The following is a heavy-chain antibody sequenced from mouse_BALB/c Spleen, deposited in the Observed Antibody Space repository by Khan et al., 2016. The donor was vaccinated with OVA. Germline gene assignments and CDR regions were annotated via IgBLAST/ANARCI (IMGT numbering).Heavy chain of an antibody. V-gene: IGHV2-6-7*01. CDR2: IWGGGTT. J-gene: IGHJ4*01. CDR1: GFSFTGYG. Sequence: QVQLKQSGPGLVAPSPSLSLTCTVSGFSFTGYGVTWVRQPPGKGLEWLGMIWGGGTTDYKSDIKKRMGITKDNSKRQVFLEMISLQTGDTARYYGARGDNVKDRDDLDYWGQGTSVTVSS. D-gene: IGHD2-14*01. CDR3: ARGDNVKDRDDLDY.